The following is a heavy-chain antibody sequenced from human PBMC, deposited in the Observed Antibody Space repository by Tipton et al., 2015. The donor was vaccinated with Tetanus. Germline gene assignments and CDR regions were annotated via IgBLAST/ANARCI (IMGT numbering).Heavy chain of an antibody. D-gene: IGHD3-3*02. CDR3: ARERIRLIGDVIFRYFDL. J-gene: IGHJ2*01. CDR1: GGSMSTYY. CDR2: ITYSRTT. Sequence: TLSLTCTVSGGSMSTYYWSWIRQPPGKGLEWVGKITYSRTTNYNSSLKSRVTISLDTSTSQFSLKLTSATAADTAVYYCARERIRLIGDVIFRYFDLWGRGTLVTVSS. V-gene: IGHV4-59*01.